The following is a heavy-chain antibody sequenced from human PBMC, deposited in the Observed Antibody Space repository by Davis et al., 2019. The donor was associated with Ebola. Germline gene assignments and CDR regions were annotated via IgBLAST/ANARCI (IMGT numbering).Heavy chain of an antibody. CDR2: IYHSGST. CDR3: ARDRGDYAPFDY. CDR1: GGSISSSNW. Sequence: GSLRLSCAVSGGSISSSNWWSWVRQPPGKGLEWIGEIYHSGSTNYNPSLKSQVTISVDKSKNQFSLKLSSVTAADTAVYYCARDRGDYAPFDYWAREPWSPSPQ. V-gene: IGHV4-4*02. D-gene: IGHD4-17*01. J-gene: IGHJ4*02.